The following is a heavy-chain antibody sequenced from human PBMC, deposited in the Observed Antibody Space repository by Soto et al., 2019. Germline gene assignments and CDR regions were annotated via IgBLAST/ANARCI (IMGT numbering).Heavy chain of an antibody. Sequence: GGSLRLSCAASGFTFTNALMNWVRQAPGKGLEWVGRIKSKTNGGTTDYATPVKGRFTISRDDSKNILYLQMNSLKTEDTAVYYCARDDSTTTVTSDYYYYSYMDVWGKGTTVTVSS. CDR2: IKSKTNGGTT. D-gene: IGHD4-17*01. CDR1: GFTFTNAL. V-gene: IGHV3-15*01. J-gene: IGHJ6*03. CDR3: ARDDSTTTVTSDYYYYSYMDV.